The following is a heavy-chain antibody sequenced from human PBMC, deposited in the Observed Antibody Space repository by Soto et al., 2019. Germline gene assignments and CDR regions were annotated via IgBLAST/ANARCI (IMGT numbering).Heavy chain of an antibody. Sequence: GASVKVSCKASGGTFSSYAISWVRQAPGQGLEWMGGIIPIFGTANYAQKFQGRVTITADESTSTAYMELSSLRSEDTAVYYCARDVDIVATISRHPRRPTNWFDPWGQGTLVTVSS. CDR1: GGTFSSYA. CDR3: ARDVDIVATISRHPRRPTNWFDP. J-gene: IGHJ5*02. D-gene: IGHD5-12*01. CDR2: IIPIFGTA. V-gene: IGHV1-69*13.